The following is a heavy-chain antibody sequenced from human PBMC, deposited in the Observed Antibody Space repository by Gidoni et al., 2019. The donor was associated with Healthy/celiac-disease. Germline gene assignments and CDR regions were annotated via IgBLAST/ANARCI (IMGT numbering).Heavy chain of an antibody. D-gene: IGHD6-13*01. CDR2: IYTIGST. CDR3: ATTLYSSSWYRNGMDV. Sequence: QVQLQESGPGLVKPSETLSLTCTVSGGSISSYYWSWIRQPAGKGLEWIGRIYTIGSTNYNPSLKSRVTMSVDTSKNQFSLKLSSVTAADTAVYYCATTLYSSSWYRNGMDVWGQGTTVTVSS. J-gene: IGHJ6*02. CDR1: GGSISSYY. V-gene: IGHV4-4*07.